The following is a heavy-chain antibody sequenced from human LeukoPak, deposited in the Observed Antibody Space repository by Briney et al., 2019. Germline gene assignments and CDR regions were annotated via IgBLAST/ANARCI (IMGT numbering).Heavy chain of an antibody. J-gene: IGHJ4*02. V-gene: IGHV1-8*03. Sequence: GASVKVSCKASGYTLTRYDIKWVRQAPGRGPEWMGWMNPNSGNTGYALKFQGRVTITRNSSISTAYMELSSLRSEDTTVYYCARGPSPESYWGQGTLVTVSS. CDR2: MNPNSGNT. CDR1: GYTLTRYD. CDR3: ARGPSPESY.